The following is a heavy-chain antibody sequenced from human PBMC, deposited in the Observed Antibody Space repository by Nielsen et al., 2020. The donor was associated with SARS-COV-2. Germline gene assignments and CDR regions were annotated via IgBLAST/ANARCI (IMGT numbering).Heavy chain of an antibody. Sequence: WVRQAPGQGLEWMGWMNPNSGNTGYAQKFQGRVTMTRDTSISTAYMELSRLRSDDTAVYYCARGDYYYGMDVWGQGTTVTVSS. V-gene: IGHV1-8*01. CDR2: MNPNSGNT. CDR3: ARGDYYYGMDV. J-gene: IGHJ6*02.